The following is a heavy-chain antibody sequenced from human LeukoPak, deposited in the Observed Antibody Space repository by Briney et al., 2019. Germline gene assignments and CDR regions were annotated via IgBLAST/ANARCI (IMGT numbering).Heavy chain of an antibody. CDR3: ARDREGLAYFDY. CDR1: GYTFTGYY. D-gene: IGHD3/OR15-3a*01. Sequence: GASVKVSGKASGYTFTGYYIHWVRQAPGQGLEWMGWIDPNSGGTDYAQKFRGRVTMTRDTSTSTAYMDLSSLISDDTAVYYCARDREGLAYFDYWGQGTLVTVSS. J-gene: IGHJ4*02. V-gene: IGHV1-2*02. CDR2: IDPNSGGT.